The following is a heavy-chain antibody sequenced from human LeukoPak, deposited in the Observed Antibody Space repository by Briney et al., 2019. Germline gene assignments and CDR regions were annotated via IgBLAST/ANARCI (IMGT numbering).Heavy chain of an antibody. Sequence: GGSLRLSCAASGFTFSSYAMSWVRQAPGKGLEWLAIISYDGSNKYCADSVKGRFTISRDNSKNTLYVQMNGLRVDDTAVYYCARDRLDGNNWNDCDYWGQGTLVTVSS. V-gene: IGHV3-30-3*01. CDR2: ISYDGSNK. D-gene: IGHD1-1*01. CDR1: GFTFSSYA. J-gene: IGHJ4*02. CDR3: ARDRLDGNNWNDCDY.